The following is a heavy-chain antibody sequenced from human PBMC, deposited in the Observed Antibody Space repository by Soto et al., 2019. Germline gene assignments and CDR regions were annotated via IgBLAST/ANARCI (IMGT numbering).Heavy chain of an antibody. V-gene: IGHV4-34*09. Sequence: SETLSLTCAVYGGSFSGYYWSWIRQPPGKGLEWIGEINHSGSTYYNPSLKSRVTISVDTSKNQFSLKLSSVTAADTAVYYCARSIDPWGQGTLVTVSS. CDR2: INHSGST. CDR1: GGSFSGYY. J-gene: IGHJ5*02. CDR3: ARSIDP.